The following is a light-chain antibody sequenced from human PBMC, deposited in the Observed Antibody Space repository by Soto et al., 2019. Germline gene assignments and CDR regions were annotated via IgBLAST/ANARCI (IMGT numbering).Light chain of an antibody. CDR1: QSVSSSY. V-gene: IGKV3-20*01. Sequence: EIVLTQSPGTLSLSPGERATLSCRASQSVSSSYLAWYQQKPGQAPRLLIYGASIRATGIPDRFSGSGSGTDFTLTIRRLEPEDFALYYCKQYHTSPLTFGQGTKVDIK. J-gene: IGKJ1*01. CDR3: KQYHTSPLT. CDR2: GAS.